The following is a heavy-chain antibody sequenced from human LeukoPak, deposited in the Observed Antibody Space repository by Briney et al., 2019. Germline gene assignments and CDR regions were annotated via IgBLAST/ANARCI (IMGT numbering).Heavy chain of an antibody. CDR1: GFTFSSYA. Sequence: PGGSLRLSCAASGFTFSSYAMHWVRQAPGKGLEWVAVISYDGSNKYYAAPVKGRFTISRDNSKNTLYLQMNSLRAEDTAVYYCARAGHCSNGICYTADFDYWGQGTLVTVSS. D-gene: IGHD2-8*01. CDR3: ARAGHCSNGICYTADFDY. V-gene: IGHV3-30-3*01. CDR2: ISYDGSNK. J-gene: IGHJ4*02.